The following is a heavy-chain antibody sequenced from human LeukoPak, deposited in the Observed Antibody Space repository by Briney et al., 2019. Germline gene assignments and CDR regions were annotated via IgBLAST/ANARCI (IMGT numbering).Heavy chain of an antibody. CDR3: ARGDIVDYYGMDV. CDR2: IIPILGIA. Sequence: ASVKVSCKASGGTFISYAISWVRQAPGQGLEWMGRIIPILGIANYAQKFQGRVTITADKSTSTAYMELSSLRSEDTAVYYCARGDIVDYYGMDVWGQGTTVTVSS. D-gene: IGHD5-12*01. CDR1: GGTFISYA. J-gene: IGHJ6*02. V-gene: IGHV1-69*04.